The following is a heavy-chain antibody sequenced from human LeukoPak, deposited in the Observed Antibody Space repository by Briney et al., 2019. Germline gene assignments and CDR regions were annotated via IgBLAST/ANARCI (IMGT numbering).Heavy chain of an antibody. CDR2: MYHSGST. D-gene: IGHD3-10*01. CDR1: GYSISSGYD. Sequence: PSETLSLTCTVSGYSISSGYDWGWIRQPPGKGLEWIGSMYHSGSTNYNPSLKSRVTISVDTSKNQFFLKLSSVTAADTAVYYCARSPLYYYGSGSILDYWGQGTLVTVSS. V-gene: IGHV4-38-2*02. J-gene: IGHJ4*02. CDR3: ARSPLYYYGSGSILDY.